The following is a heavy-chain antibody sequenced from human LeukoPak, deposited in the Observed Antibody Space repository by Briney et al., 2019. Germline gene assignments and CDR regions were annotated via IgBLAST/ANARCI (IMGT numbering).Heavy chain of an antibody. D-gene: IGHD3-22*01. Sequence: SETLSLTCTVSGYSISSGYYWGWIRQPPGKGLEWIGSIYHSGSTYYNPSLKSRVTISVDTSKNQFSLKLSSVTAADTAVYYCASPYGSGYYFDYWGQGTLVTVSS. CDR2: IYHSGST. CDR3: ASPYGSGYYFDY. V-gene: IGHV4-38-2*02. CDR1: GYSISSGYY. J-gene: IGHJ4*02.